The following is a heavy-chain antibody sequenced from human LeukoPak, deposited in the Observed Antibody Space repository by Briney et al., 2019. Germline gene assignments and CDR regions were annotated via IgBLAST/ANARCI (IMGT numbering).Heavy chain of an antibody. D-gene: IGHD5-12*01. CDR3: ARGKYGGYFIDY. CDR1: GFTFTTHW. J-gene: IGHJ4*02. V-gene: IGHV3-74*01. CDR2: IKRDGSDT. Sequence: GGSLRLSCGASGFTFTTHWIHWVRQAPGKGLVWVSRIKRDGSDTNYADSVKGRFTISRDNARNTVYLQMNSLRAEDTAVYYCARGKYGGYFIDYWGQGTLVTVSS.